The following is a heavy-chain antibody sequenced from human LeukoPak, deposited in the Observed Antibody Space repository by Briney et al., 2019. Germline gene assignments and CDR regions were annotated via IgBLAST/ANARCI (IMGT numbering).Heavy chain of an antibody. V-gene: IGHV3-23*01. CDR3: AKAKLRYFDWLPMDV. Sequence: GGSLRLSCAASGFTFSNYAMSWVRQAPGKGLEWVSAISGSASSTYHADSVKGRFTISRDNSKNTLYLQMNSLRAEDTALYYCAKAKLRYFDWLPMDVWGKGTTVTVSS. CDR1: GFTFSNYA. J-gene: IGHJ6*03. CDR2: ISGSASST. D-gene: IGHD3-9*01.